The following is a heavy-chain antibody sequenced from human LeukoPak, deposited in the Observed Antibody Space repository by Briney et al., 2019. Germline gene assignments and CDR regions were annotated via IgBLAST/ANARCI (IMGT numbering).Heavy chain of an antibody. CDR3: ARDRHNYYDSSGYYTGHWFDP. CDR1: GGSISSYY. D-gene: IGHD3-22*01. Sequence: SETLSLTCTVSGGSISSYYWSWIRQTPGKGLEWIRYIYYSGSTNYNPSLKSRVTISVDTSKNQFSLKLSSVTAADTAVYYCARDRHNYYDSSGYYTGHWFDPWGQGTLVTVSS. J-gene: IGHJ5*02. V-gene: IGHV4-59*01. CDR2: IYYSGST.